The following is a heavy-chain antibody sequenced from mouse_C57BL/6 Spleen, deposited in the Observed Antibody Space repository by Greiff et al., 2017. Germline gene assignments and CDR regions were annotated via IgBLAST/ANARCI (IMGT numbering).Heavy chain of an antibody. CDR1: AYTFTDYY. CDR2: IFPGSGST. J-gene: IGHJ2*01. V-gene: IGHV1-75*01. Sequence: VKLMDSGPELVKPGASVTISCKASAYTFTDYYINWVKQRPGQGLEWIGWIFPGSGSTYYNEKFKGKATLTVDKSSSTAYMLISSLTSEDSAFYFCARKGGNYFDYWGQGTTLTVSS. CDR3: ARKGGNYFDY.